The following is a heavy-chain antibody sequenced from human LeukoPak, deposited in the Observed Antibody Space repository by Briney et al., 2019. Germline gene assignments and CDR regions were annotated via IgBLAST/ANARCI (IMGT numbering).Heavy chain of an antibody. CDR2: IYYSGST. D-gene: IGHD4-17*01. J-gene: IGHJ3*02. CDR3: AREVDYGDYLDAFDI. Sequence: SETLSLTCTVSGGSISSGDYYWSWVRQPPGKGLEWIGYIYYSGSTNYNPSLKSRVTISVDTSKNQFSLKLSSVTAADTAVYYCAREVDYGDYLDAFDIWGQGAMVTVSS. CDR1: GGSISSGDYY. V-gene: IGHV4-61*08.